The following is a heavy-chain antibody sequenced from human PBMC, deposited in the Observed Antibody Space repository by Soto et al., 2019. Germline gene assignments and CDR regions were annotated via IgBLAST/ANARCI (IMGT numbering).Heavy chain of an antibody. CDR2: ISYDGTDK. CDR1: GFNFRRYA. D-gene: IGHD3-22*01. CDR3: ARGKDYYDASTYTFDY. Sequence: RVSCAASGFNFRRYAMHWVRQAPGKGLEWVAVISYDGTDKYYADSVKGRVTFSRDNSKDALYLQMSSLRTEDTAVYYCARGKDYYDASTYTFDYWGQGTLVTVSS. J-gene: IGHJ4*02. V-gene: IGHV3-30*14.